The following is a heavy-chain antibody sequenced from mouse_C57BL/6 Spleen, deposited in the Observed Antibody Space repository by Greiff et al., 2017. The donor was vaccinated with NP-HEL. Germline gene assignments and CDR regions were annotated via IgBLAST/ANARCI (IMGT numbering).Heavy chain of an antibody. CDR2: IRNKANGYTT. CDR3: ARSNYDDNAGYPFYAMDY. CDR1: GFTFTDYY. J-gene: IGHJ4*01. V-gene: IGHV7-3*01. D-gene: IGHD2-4*01. Sequence: DVKLVESGGGLVQPGGSLSLSCAASGFTFTDYYMSWVRQPPGKALEWLGFIRNKANGYTTEYSASVKGRFTISRANSQSILYLQMNALRADDSATYYCARSNYDDNAGYPFYAMDYWGQGTSVTVSS.